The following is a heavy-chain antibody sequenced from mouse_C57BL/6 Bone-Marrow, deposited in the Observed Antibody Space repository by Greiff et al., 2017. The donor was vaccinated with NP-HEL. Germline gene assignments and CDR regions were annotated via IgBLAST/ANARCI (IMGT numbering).Heavy chain of an antibody. D-gene: IGHD2-1*01. CDR3: VYYGNYFWFAY. Sequence: EVMLVESGGGLVQPGGSMKLSCAASGFTFSDAWMDWVRQSPEKGLEWVAEIRNKANNHATYYAESVKGRFTISRDDSKSSVYLQMNSLRAEDTGIYYCVYYGNYFWFAYWGQGTLVTVSA. V-gene: IGHV6-6*01. CDR1: GFTFSDAW. CDR2: IRNKANNHAT. J-gene: IGHJ3*01.